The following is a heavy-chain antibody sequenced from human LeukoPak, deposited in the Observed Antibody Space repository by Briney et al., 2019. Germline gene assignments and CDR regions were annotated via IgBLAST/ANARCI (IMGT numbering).Heavy chain of an antibody. V-gene: IGHV3-23*01. CDR2: ISGSGGST. CDR1: GFTFSNYA. D-gene: IGHD6-13*01. Sequence: PGGSLRLSCAASGFTFSNYAMSWVRQAPGKGLEWVSVISGSGGSTFYADSVKGRFTISRDNSKNTLYLQMNGLRAEDTAVYYCAKAGSSWYDVAEFDYWGQGTLVTVSS. CDR3: AKAGSSWYDVAEFDY. J-gene: IGHJ4*02.